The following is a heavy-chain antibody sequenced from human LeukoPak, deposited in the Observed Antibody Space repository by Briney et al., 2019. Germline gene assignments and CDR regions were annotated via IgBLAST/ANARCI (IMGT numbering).Heavy chain of an antibody. V-gene: IGHV3-49*04. D-gene: IGHD6-13*01. CDR3: TRDRAGIAAAGRYYYFDY. J-gene: IGHJ4*02. CDR2: IRSKAYGGTT. CDR1: GFTFSSYA. Sequence: PGGSLRLSCAASGFTFSSYAMSWVRQAPGKGLEWVGFIRSKAYGGTTEYAASVKGRFTISRDDSKSIAYLQMNSLKTEDTAVYYCTRDRAGIAAAGRYYYFDYWGQGTLVTVSS.